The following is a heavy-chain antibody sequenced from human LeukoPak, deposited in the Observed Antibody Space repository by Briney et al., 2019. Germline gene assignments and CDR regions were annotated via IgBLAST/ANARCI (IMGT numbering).Heavy chain of an antibody. CDR3: ARATNIAAAGVFDY. Sequence: PSETLSLTCTVSGGSISSYYWSWIRQPPGKGLEWIGYIYYSGSTNYSPSLKSRVTISVDTSKNQFSLKLSSVTAADTAVYYCARATNIAAAGVFDYWGQGTLVTVSS. D-gene: IGHD6-13*01. V-gene: IGHV4-59*08. CDR2: IYYSGST. J-gene: IGHJ4*02. CDR1: GGSISSYY.